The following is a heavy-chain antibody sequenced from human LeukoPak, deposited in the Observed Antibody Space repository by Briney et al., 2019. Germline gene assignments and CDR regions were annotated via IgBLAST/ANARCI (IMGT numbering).Heavy chain of an antibody. CDR2: IYSGGST. Sequence: GGSLRLSCAVSGFTVSSNYMSWVRQAPGKGLEWVSFIYSGGSTYYADSVKGRFTISRDNSKNTLYLQMNSLRPEDTAVYYCARDVLGDYWGQGTLVTVSS. CDR3: ARDVLGDY. V-gene: IGHV3-53*01. D-gene: IGHD3-3*02. CDR1: GFTVSSNY. J-gene: IGHJ4*02.